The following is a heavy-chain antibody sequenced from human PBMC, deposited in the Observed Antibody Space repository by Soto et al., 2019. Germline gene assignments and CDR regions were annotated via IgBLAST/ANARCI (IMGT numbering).Heavy chain of an antibody. J-gene: IGHJ4*02. CDR2: IYYSGST. CDR1: CGTISSPS. V-gene: IGHV4-59*08. CDR3: ARLKGANYYDSSGYYYHFDY. D-gene: IGHD3-22*01. Sequence: PSETLSLTCTGPCGTISSPSWSWTRSPPGKALEWIGYIYYSGSTNYNPSLKSRVTISVDTSKNQFSLKLSSVTAADTAVYYCARLKGANYYDSSGYYYHFDYWGQGTLVTVS.